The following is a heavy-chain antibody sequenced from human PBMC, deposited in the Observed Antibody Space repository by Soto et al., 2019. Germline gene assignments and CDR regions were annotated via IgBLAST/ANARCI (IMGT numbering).Heavy chain of an antibody. V-gene: IGHV3-48*03. J-gene: IGHJ3*02. CDR1: GFTFSSYE. D-gene: IGHD6-19*01. Sequence: EVQLVESGGGLVQPGGSLRLSCAASGFTFSSYEMNWVRQAPGKGLEWVSYISSSGSTIYYADSVKGRFTISRDNAKNSLYLQMNSLRAEDTAVYYCARGRQWLDAFDICGQGTMVTVSS. CDR2: ISSSGSTI. CDR3: ARGRQWLDAFDI.